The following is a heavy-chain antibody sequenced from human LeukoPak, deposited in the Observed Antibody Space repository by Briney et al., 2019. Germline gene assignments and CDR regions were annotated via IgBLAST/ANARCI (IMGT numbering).Heavy chain of an antibody. CDR3: ARGRGLRFLEWLSYFDY. J-gene: IGHJ4*02. CDR2: IYYSGST. V-gene: IGHV4-59*01. Sequence: PSETLSLTCTVSGGSISSYYWSWIRQPPGKGLEWIGYIYYSGSTNYNPSLKSRVTISVDTSKNQFSLKLSSVTAADTAVYYCARGRGLRFLEWLSYFDYWGQGTLVTVSS. CDR1: GGSISSYY. D-gene: IGHD3-3*01.